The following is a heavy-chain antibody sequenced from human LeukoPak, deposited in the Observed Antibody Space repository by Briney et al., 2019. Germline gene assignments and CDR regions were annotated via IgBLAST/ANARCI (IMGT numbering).Heavy chain of an antibody. CDR1: GGSFSTYY. D-gene: IGHD4-17*01. V-gene: IGHV4-4*07. CDR2: IQSSGSP. CDR3: ARHADNDYGDYVDWLDY. Sequence: SETLSLTCTVSGGSFSTYYWTWSRQSAGQGLEWLGRIQSSGSPSYNPSLKSRITMSLDMSRNQFTLNLKSVTAADTAVYYCARHADNDYGDYVDWLDYWGQGTLVTVSS. J-gene: IGHJ4*02.